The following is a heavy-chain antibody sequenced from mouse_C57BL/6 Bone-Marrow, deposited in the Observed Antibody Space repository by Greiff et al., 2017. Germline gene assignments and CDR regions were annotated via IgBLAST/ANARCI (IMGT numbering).Heavy chain of an antibody. J-gene: IGHJ1*03. Sequence: EVHVVESGGGLVQPGRSLRLSCATSGFTFSDFYMAWVRQAPGKGLEWIAASRNKDNDYTTEYSASVKGRFIVSRATSQSNLYLHTNTLRAEDTAIYYCARDACDWYFDVWGTGTTVTVSA. V-gene: IGHV7-1*01. CDR2: SRNKDNDYTT. CDR1: GFTFSDFY. CDR3: ARDACDWYFDV.